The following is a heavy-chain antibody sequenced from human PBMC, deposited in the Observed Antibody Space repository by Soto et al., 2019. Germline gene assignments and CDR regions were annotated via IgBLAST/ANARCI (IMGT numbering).Heavy chain of an antibody. CDR2: IYYSGST. Sequence: SETLSLTCTVSGGSISSGGYYWSWIRQHPGKGLEWIGYIYYSGSTYYNPSLKSRVTISVDTSKNQFSLKLSSVTAADTAVYYCARGRYYDFWSGYYYGMDVWGQGTTVTVSS. CDR1: GGSISSGGYY. D-gene: IGHD3-3*01. CDR3: ARGRYYDFWSGYYYGMDV. J-gene: IGHJ6*02. V-gene: IGHV4-31*03.